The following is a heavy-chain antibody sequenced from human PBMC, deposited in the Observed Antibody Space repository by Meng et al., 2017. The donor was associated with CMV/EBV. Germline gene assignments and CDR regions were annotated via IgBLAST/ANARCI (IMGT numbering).Heavy chain of an antibody. Sequence: GGSLRLSCAASGFTFSSYWMSWVRQAPGKGLEWVANIKQDGSEKYYVDSVKGRFTISRDNAKNSLYLQRNSLRAEDTAVYYCARGDVPAPPFPYYYGMDVWGQGTTVTVSS. CDR1: GFTFSSYW. J-gene: IGHJ6*02. CDR3: ARGDVPAPPFPYYYGMDV. D-gene: IGHD2-2*01. V-gene: IGHV3-7*01. CDR2: IKQDGSEK.